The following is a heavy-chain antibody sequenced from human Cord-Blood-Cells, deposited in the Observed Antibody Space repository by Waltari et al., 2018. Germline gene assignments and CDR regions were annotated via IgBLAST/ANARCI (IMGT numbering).Heavy chain of an antibody. J-gene: IGHJ4*02. D-gene: IGHD1-1*01. Sequence: QVQPQQWGAGLLEPSEPLSLTFAAQGGSFSGYSRSWIRQPPGKGLEWIGESNHSGGTNYNPSLKSRVTISVDTSKNQFSLKLSSVTAADTAVYYCARGPKNWNFDYWGQGTLVTVSS. V-gene: IGHV4-34*01. CDR3: ARGPKNWNFDY. CDR1: GGSFSGYS. CDR2: SNHSGGT.